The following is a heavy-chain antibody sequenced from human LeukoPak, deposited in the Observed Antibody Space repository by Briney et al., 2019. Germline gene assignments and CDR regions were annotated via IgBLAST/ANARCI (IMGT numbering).Heavy chain of an antibody. Sequence: SVKVSCKASGGTFSSYAISWVRQAPGQGLEWMGGIIPIFGTANYAQEFQGRVTITADESTSTAYMELSSLRSEDTAVYYCARVTAAAGTHWGQGTLVTVSS. D-gene: IGHD6-13*01. CDR1: GGTFSSYA. J-gene: IGHJ4*02. V-gene: IGHV1-69*13. CDR3: ARVTAAAGTH. CDR2: IIPIFGTA.